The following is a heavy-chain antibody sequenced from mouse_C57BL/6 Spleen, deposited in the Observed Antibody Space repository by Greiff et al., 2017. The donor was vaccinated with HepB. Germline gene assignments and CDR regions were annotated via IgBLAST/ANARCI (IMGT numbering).Heavy chain of an antibody. Sequence: QVQLQQPGAELVKPGASVKLSCKASGYTFTSYWMHWVKQRPGRGLEWIGKIDPNSGGTKYNEKFKSKATLTVDKASSTAYMQLSSLTSEDSAVYYCARDYRRSSDYFDYWGQGTTLTVSS. CDR3: ARDYRRSSDYFDY. J-gene: IGHJ2*01. CDR2: IDPNSGGT. V-gene: IGHV1-72*01. D-gene: IGHD3-1*01. CDR1: GYTFTSYW.